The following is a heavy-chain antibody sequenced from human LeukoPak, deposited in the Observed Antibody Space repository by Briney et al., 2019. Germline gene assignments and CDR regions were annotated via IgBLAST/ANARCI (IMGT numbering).Heavy chain of an antibody. D-gene: IGHD6-13*01. CDR2: INHSGST. CDR3: AIAAAGTFH. CDR1: GGSFSGYY. J-gene: IGHJ4*02. Sequence: NPSETLSLNCAVYGGSFSGYYWSWIRQPPGKGLEWIGEINHSGSTNYNPSLKSRVTISVDTSKNQFSLKLSSVTAADTAVYYCAIAAAGTFHWGQGTLVTVSS. V-gene: IGHV4-34*01.